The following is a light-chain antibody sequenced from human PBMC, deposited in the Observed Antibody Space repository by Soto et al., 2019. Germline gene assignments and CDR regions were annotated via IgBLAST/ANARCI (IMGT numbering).Light chain of an antibody. Sequence: EIVLTQTAGTLSFSPGERASVSCRASQSVSRNYLAWYQQKAGQAPRLLIYGASSRATGIPDRFSGSGSGTDFTLTISRLEPEDFAVYFCQQYSDLPRTFGQGTKVDI. J-gene: IGKJ1*01. CDR1: QSVSRNY. V-gene: IGKV3-20*01. CDR3: QQYSDLPRT. CDR2: GAS.